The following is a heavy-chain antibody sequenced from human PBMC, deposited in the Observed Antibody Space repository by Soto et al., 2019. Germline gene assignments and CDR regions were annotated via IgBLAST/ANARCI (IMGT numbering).Heavy chain of an antibody. CDR3: ARENSRISPRLFQH. CDR1: GFTFSDYV. D-gene: IGHD6-6*01. Sequence: GGSLRLSCAASGFTFSDYVMSWVRQAPGKGLEWVALISPAGTNQYYADSAKGRFTISRDNSKNTLYLQMNSLRPEDTGLYYCARENSRISPRLFQHWGHGTLVTVSS. J-gene: IGHJ1*01. CDR2: ISPAGTNQ. V-gene: IGHV3-30*03.